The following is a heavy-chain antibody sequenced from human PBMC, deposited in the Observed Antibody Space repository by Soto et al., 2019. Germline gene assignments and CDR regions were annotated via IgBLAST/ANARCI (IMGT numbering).Heavy chain of an antibody. Sequence: GASVKVSCKASGYTFTGYYVHWVRQAPGQGLEWMGWIDPNSVGTNYAQKFQGRVTTSRDTSIRTECMDLSKLRSDDTAVYYCATLGWHGNQNLDYWGQGTLVTVSS. CDR2: IDPNSVGT. CDR1: GYTFTGYY. CDR3: ATLGWHGNQNLDY. J-gene: IGHJ4*02. V-gene: IGHV1-2*02. D-gene: IGHD6-19*01.